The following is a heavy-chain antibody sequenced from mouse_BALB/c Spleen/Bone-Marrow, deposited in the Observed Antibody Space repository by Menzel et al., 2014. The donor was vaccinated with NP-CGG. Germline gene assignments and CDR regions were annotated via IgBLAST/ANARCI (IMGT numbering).Heavy chain of an antibody. J-gene: IGHJ2*01. CDR1: GFNIKDTY. V-gene: IGHV14-3*02. CDR3: ARTAPENFDY. Sequence: VQLKQSGAELVKPGASVKLSCTASGFNIKDTYMHWVKQRPEQGLEWIGRIDPANGNTKYDPKFQGKATITADISSNTAYLQLSSLTSEDTAVYYCARTAPENFDYWGQGTTLTVSS. D-gene: IGHD1-2*01. CDR2: IDPANGNT.